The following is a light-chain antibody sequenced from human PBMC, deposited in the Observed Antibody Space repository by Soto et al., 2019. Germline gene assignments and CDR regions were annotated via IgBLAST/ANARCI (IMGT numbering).Light chain of an antibody. J-gene: IGLJ1*01. CDR1: SSDVGSYNL. CDR2: EGS. CDR3: CSYAGSSYYV. V-gene: IGLV2-23*01. Sequence: QSALTQPASVSGSPGQSITISCTGTSSDVGSYNLVSWYQHHPGKAPKLLIFEGSKRPSGVSNRFSGSKSGNTASLTISGLQAEDEAYYYCCSYAGSSYYVFGSGTKLTVL.